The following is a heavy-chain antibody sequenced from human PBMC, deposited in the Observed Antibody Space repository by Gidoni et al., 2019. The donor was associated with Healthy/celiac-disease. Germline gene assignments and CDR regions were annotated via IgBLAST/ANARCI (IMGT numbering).Heavy chain of an antibody. CDR3: ARGSDSSSWFYYYYYGMDV. CDR1: GYNFTSYY. D-gene: IGHD6-13*01. J-gene: IGHJ6*02. V-gene: IGHV1-46*01. CDR2: INPSGGST. Sequence: QVQLVQSGAEVKKPGASVKASCKASGYNFTSYYMHWVRQAPGQGLEWMGIINPSGGSTSYAQKFQGRVTMTRDTSTSTVYMELSSLRSEDTAVYYCARGSDSSSWFYYYYYGMDVWGQGTTVTVSS.